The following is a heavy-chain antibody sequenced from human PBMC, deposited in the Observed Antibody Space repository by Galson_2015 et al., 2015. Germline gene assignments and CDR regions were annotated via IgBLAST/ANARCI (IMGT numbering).Heavy chain of an antibody. J-gene: IGHJ5*02. Sequence: LSLTCTVSGGSISSYYWSWIRQPPGKGLEWIGYIYYSGSTNYNPSLKSRVTISVDTSKNQFSLKLSSVTAADTAVYYCARGRSIAVAGTPWFDPWGQGTLVTVSS. CDR1: GGSISSYY. CDR3: ARGRSIAVAGTPWFDP. D-gene: IGHD6-19*01. CDR2: IYYSGST. V-gene: IGHV4-59*01.